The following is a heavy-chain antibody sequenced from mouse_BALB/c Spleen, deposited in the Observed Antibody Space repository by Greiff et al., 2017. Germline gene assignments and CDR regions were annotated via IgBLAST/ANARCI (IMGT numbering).Heavy chain of an antibody. D-gene: IGHD2-3*01. Sequence: DVKLVESGGGLVKPGGSLKLSCAASGFTFSDYYMYWVRQTPEKRLEWVATISDGGSYTYYPDSVKGRFTISRDNAKNNLYLQMSSLKSEDTAMYYCARDRMVTTPYAMDYWGQGTSVTVSS. J-gene: IGHJ4*01. V-gene: IGHV5-4*02. CDR1: GFTFSDYY. CDR3: ARDRMVTTPYAMDY. CDR2: ISDGGSYT.